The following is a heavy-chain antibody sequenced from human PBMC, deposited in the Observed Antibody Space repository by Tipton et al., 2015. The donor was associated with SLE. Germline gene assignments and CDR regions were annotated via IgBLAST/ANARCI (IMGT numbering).Heavy chain of an antibody. CDR2: IKQDGSEK. CDR1: GFTFSGYS. V-gene: IGHV3-7*01. Sequence: SLRLSCAASGFTFSGYSMNWVRQAPGKGLEWVANIKQDGSEKYYVNSVKGRFTISRDNAKNSLYLQMNTLRAEDTAVYYCARVFSGSYYEAFDIWGQGTMVTVSS. D-gene: IGHD1-26*01. CDR3: ARVFSGSYYEAFDI. J-gene: IGHJ3*02.